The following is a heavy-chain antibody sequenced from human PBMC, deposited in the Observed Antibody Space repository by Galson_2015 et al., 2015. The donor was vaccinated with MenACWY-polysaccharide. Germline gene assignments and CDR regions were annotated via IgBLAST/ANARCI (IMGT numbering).Heavy chain of an antibody. CDR1: GFTFSNYA. J-gene: IGHJ4*02. D-gene: IGHD6-13*01. Sequence: SLRLSCAASGFTFSNYAMTWVRQAPGKGLEWVSTISDSGGRTQYADSVKGRFTISRDNAKNTLHLQMNSLRVEDTAVYYCARVQGGYSNDWHHPYYFDYWGQGTLVTVSS. CDR2: ISDSGGRT. CDR3: ARVQGGYSNDWHHPYYFDY. V-gene: IGHV3-23*01.